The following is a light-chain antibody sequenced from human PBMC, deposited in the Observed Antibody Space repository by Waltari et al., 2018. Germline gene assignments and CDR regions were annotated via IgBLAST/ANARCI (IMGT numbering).Light chain of an antibody. CDR1: QSVSSPS. CDR3: QQYGSSIT. Sequence: EIVLTQSPGPLSLSPGERATLSCRASQSVSSPSFAWYQHKPGRAPRLVMFATSIRGPGIPDRFGGGGSGTDFTLTISRLEPEDFAVYYCQQYGSSITFGGGTKVEIK. J-gene: IGKJ4*01. V-gene: IGKV3-20*01. CDR2: ATS.